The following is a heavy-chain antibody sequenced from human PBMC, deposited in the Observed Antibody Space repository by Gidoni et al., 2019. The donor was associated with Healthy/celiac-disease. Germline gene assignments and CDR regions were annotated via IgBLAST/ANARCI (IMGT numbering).Heavy chain of an antibody. D-gene: IGHD3-10*01. CDR3: ARDGEDVLLWFGELSNNWFDP. J-gene: IGHJ5*02. Sequence: QVQLVQSGAEVKKPGASVKVSCKAAGYTGTSYAMHWVRQAPGQRLEWMGWINAGNGNTKYSQKFQGRVTITRDTSASTAYMELSSLRSEDTAVYYCARDGEDVLLWFGELSNNWFDPWGQGTLVTVSS. V-gene: IGHV1-3*01. CDR1: GYTGTSYA. CDR2: INAGNGNT.